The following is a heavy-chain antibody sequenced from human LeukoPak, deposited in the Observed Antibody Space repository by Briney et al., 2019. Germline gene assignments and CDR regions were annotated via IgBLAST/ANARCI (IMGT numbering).Heavy chain of an antibody. V-gene: IGHV3-30*02. J-gene: IGHJ6*03. CDR2: IRYDGTNE. Sequence: PGGSLRLSCAASRFTFSSCGMHWVRQAPGKGLEWVAFIRYDGTNENYADSVQGRFTVSRDNSKNTLYLRMNSLRAEDTAVYYCAKDICVTTYYYYLDVWGKGTTVTVSS. CDR3: AKDICVTTYYYYLDV. CDR1: RFTFSSCG. D-gene: IGHD4-17*01.